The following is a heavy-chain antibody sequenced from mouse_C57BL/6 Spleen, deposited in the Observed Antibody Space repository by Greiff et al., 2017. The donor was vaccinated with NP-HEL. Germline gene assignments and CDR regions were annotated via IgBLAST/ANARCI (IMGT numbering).Heavy chain of an antibody. CDR3: AKWRGDYGEGFAY. Sequence: QVQLQQPGAELVKPGASVKLSCKASGYTFTSYWMHWVKQRPGRGLEWIGRIDPTGGGTKYNEKFKSKATLTVDKPSSTAYMQLRSLTSEDSAVYDCAKWRGDYGEGFAYWGQGTLVTVSA. J-gene: IGHJ3*01. CDR2: IDPTGGGT. V-gene: IGHV1-72*01. D-gene: IGHD2-4*01. CDR1: GYTFTSYW.